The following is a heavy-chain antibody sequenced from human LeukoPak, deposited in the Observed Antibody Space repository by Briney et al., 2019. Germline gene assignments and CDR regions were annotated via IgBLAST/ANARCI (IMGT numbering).Heavy chain of an antibody. V-gene: IGHV1-18*01. CDR3: ARGFSMVRGVIITKKYYYYMDV. J-gene: IGHJ6*03. CDR2: ISAYNGDT. Sequence: GASVKVSCKASGYTFTSYGINWVRQAPGQGLEWMGWISAYNGDTNYAQKLQGRVTMTTDTSTSTAYMELRSLRSEDTAVYYCARGFSMVRGVIITKKYYYYMDVWGKGTTVTISS. D-gene: IGHD3-10*01. CDR1: GYTFTSYG.